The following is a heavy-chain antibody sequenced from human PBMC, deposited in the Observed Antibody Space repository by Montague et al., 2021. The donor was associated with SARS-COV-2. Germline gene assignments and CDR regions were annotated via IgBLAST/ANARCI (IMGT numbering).Heavy chain of an antibody. CDR3: AGVMVPPLY. D-gene: IGHD2/OR15-2a*01. CDR2: IYSGGST. CDR1: GFTVSSNY. J-gene: IGHJ4*02. Sequence: FRSLSWAASGFTVSSNYMSWVRQAPGKGLEWVSVIYSGGSTYYADSVKGRFTISRDNSKNTLYLQMNSLRAEDTAVYYCAGVMVPPLYWGQGTLVTVSS. V-gene: IGHV3-66*01.